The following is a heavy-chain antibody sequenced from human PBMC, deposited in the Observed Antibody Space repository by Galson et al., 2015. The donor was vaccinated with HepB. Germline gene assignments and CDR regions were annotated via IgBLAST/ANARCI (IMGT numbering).Heavy chain of an antibody. Sequence: SVKVSCKASGYTFTSYYMHWVRQAPGQGLEWMGIINPSGGSTSYAQKFQGRVTMTRDTSTSTVYMELSSLRSEDTAVYYCARVPRWLQEPYYFDYGGQGTLVTVSS. CDR3: ARVPRWLQEPYYFDY. CDR1: GYTFTSYY. CDR2: INPSGGST. J-gene: IGHJ4*02. D-gene: IGHD5-24*01. V-gene: IGHV1-46*01.